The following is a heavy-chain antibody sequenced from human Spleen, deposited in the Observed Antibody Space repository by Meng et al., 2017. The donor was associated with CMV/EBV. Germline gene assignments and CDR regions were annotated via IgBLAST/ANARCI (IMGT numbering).Heavy chain of an antibody. CDR1: GFTFSSYA. CDR2: IHSGGSST. Sequence: GGSLRLSCAASGFTFSSYAMSWVRQAPGKGLEWVSVIHSGGSSTYYADSVKGRFTISRDNSKNTLYLQMNSLRAEDTAVYYCASLDWNVAWWFDPWGQGTLVTVSS. J-gene: IGHJ5*02. D-gene: IGHD1-1*01. V-gene: IGHV3-23*03. CDR3: ASLDWNVAWWFDP.